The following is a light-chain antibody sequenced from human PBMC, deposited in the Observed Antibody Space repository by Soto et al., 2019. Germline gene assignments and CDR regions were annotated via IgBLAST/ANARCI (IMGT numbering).Light chain of an antibody. CDR1: QSISSY. CDR2: AAS. V-gene: IGKV1-39*01. CDR3: QQYKSYSLT. Sequence: DIQITQSPSSLSASVGDRVTITCRASQSISSYLNWYQQKPGKAPKLLIYAASSLPSGVPSRFRGSGSGTEFTLTISGLQPDDFATYYCQQYKSYSLTFGGGTKVDIK. J-gene: IGKJ4*01.